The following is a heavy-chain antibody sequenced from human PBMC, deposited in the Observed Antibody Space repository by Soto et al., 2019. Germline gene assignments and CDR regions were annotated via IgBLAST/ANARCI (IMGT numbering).Heavy chain of an antibody. Sequence: QVQLVQSGAEVKKPGASVKVSCKASGYTFTNYGITWVRQAPGQGLEWMGWISVYNGNTKYAQKFQGRVTMTTETSTATAYLELTSLRSDDTAVYFCASERISGWSAGGPRHVCWGQGNGVTVSS. D-gene: IGHD6-19*01. J-gene: IGHJ4*02. CDR3: ASERISGWSAGGPRHVC. CDR1: GYTFTNYG. CDR2: ISVYNGNT. V-gene: IGHV1-18*01.